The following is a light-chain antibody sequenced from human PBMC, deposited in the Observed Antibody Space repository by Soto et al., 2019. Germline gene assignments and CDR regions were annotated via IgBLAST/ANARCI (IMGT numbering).Light chain of an antibody. J-gene: IGKJ5*01. V-gene: IGKV3-15*01. CDR1: QSVRSY. CDR2: GAS. Sequence: EIVMTQSPATLSVSPGERATLSCRASQSVRSYLAWYQQKPGQAPRLLFYGASTRATGIPARFSGSGSGTEFTLTISSLQSEDFAVYYCQQYNNWPPDFGQGTRLEIK. CDR3: QQYNNWPPD.